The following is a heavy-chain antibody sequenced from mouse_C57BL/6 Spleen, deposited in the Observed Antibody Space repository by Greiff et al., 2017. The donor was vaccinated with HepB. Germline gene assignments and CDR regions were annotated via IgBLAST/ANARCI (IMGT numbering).Heavy chain of an antibody. CDR3: AREGLGSGAMDY. CDR2: INYDGSST. J-gene: IGHJ4*01. Sequence: DVKLVESEGGLVQPGSSMKLSCTASGFTFSDYYMAWVRQVPEKGLEWVANINYDGSSTYYLDSLKSRFIISRDNAKNILYLQMSSLKSEHTATYYCAREGLGSGAMDYWGQGTSVTVSS. D-gene: IGHD4-1*01. V-gene: IGHV5-16*01. CDR1: GFTFSDYY.